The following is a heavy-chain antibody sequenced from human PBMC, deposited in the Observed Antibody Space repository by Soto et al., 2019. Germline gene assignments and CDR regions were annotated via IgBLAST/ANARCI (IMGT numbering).Heavy chain of an antibody. Sequence: EVQLVESGGGLVQPEGSLRLSCAASGFTFSDHYMDWVRQAPGKGLEWVGRIKNKANSYTTEYAAPVKGRFIISRDDSKNSVFLQVNRLTTADTAVYYWTRARLGSSRPADYWCKRILVSVSS. CDR3: TRARLGSSRPADY. V-gene: IGHV3-72*01. D-gene: IGHD6-19*01. CDR1: GFTFSDHY. J-gene: IGHJ4*02. CDR2: IKNKANSYTT.